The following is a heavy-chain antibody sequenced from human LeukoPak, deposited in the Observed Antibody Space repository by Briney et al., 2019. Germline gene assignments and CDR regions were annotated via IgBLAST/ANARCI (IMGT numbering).Heavy chain of an antibody. J-gene: IGHJ3*02. Sequence: GGSLRLSCAASGFTFSSYAMHWVRQAPGKGLEWVAVISYDGSNKYYADSVKGRFTISRDNSKNTLYLQIDSLRAEDTAVYYCAKDRLGTLDAFDIWGQGTMVTVSS. CDR3: AKDRLGTLDAFDI. D-gene: IGHD3-9*01. CDR2: ISYDGSNK. V-gene: IGHV3-30-3*01. CDR1: GFTFSSYA.